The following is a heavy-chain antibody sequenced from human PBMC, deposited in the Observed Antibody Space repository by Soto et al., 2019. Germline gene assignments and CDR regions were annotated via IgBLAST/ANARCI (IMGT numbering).Heavy chain of an antibody. CDR3: AKPLRDYYGSGSSY. Sequence: EVQLLESGGGLVQPGGSLRLSCAASGFTFSSYAMRWVRQAPGKGLEWVSAISGSGGSTYYADSVKGRFTISRDNSKNTLYLQMNSLRAEDTAVYYCAKPLRDYYGSGSSYWGQGTLVTVSS. CDR1: GFTFSSYA. CDR2: ISGSGGST. V-gene: IGHV3-23*01. J-gene: IGHJ4*02. D-gene: IGHD3-10*01.